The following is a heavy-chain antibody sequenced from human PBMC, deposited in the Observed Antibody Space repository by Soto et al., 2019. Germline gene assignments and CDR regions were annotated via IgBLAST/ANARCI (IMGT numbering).Heavy chain of an antibody. D-gene: IGHD6-13*01. CDR3: AKRSGATTAGKGMFDY. J-gene: IGHJ4*02. V-gene: IGHV3-23*01. CDR1: GFTFSSYA. CDR2: ISGSGGST. Sequence: GGSLRLSCAASGFTFSSYAMSWVRQAPGKGLEWVSAISGSGGSTYYADSVKGRFTISRDNSKNTLYLQMNSLRAEDTAVYYCAKRSGATTAGKGMFDYWGQGTLVTVSS.